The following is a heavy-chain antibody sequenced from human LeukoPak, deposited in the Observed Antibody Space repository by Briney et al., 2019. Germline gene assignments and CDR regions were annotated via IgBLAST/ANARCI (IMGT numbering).Heavy chain of an antibody. CDR1: GFTFTTLA. Sequence: PGGSLRLSCTASGFTFTTLAMSWVRQAPGKGLEWVSSISSRGDDTNYADSVKGRFTISRDNSKNTLYLQMNSLTAEDTGVYYCANRVAQHDSWGQGTLVTVSS. J-gene: IGHJ5*02. D-gene: IGHD3-16*01. CDR2: ISSRGDDT. V-gene: IGHV3-23*01. CDR3: ANRVAQHDS.